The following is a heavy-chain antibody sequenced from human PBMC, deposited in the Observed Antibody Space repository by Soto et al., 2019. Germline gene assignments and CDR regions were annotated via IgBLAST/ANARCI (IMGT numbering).Heavy chain of an antibody. CDR3: ATGNIYDYGDYHWFDS. D-gene: IGHD4-17*01. J-gene: IGHJ5*01. CDR2: FDPEDGET. CDR1: GYTLTELS. Sequence: ASVKVSCKVSGYTLTELSMHWVRQAPGKGLEWMGGFDPEDGETIYAQKFQGRVTMTEDTSTDTAYMELSSLRSEDTAVFFCATGNIYDYGDYHWFDSWGQGTLVTVSS. V-gene: IGHV1-24*01.